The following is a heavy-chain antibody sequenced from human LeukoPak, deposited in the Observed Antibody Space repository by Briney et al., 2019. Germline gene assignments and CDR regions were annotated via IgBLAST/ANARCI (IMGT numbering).Heavy chain of an antibody. CDR1: GGSISSYY. J-gene: IGHJ6*03. CDR3: ARSVVVVAATLAYYMDV. D-gene: IGHD2-15*01. CDR2: IYYSGST. Sequence: NPSETLSLTCTVSGGSISSYYWSWIRQPPGKGLEWLGYIYYSGSTNYNPSLKSRVTISVDTSKNQFSLELSSVTAADTAVYYCARSVVVVAATLAYYMDVWGKGTTVTVSS. V-gene: IGHV4-59*01.